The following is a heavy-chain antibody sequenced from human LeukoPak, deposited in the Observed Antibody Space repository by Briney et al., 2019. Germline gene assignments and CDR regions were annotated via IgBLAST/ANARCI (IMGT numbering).Heavy chain of an antibody. CDR2: ISWNSGSI. V-gene: IGHV3-9*01. Sequence: GRSLRLSCAASGFTFDDDAMHWVRQAPGKGLEWVSGISWNSGSIGYADSVKGRFTISRDNAKNSLYLQMNSLRAEDTALYYCAKSTGYSYGPFDYWGQGTLVTVSS. CDR3: AKSTGYSYGPFDY. D-gene: IGHD5-18*01. CDR1: GFTFDDDA. J-gene: IGHJ4*02.